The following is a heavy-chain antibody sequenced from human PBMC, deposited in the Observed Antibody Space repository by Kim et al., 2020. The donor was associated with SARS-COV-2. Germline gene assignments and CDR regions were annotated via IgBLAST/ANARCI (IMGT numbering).Heavy chain of an antibody. J-gene: IGHJ5*02. V-gene: IGHV4-4*07. CDR1: GGSISGYY. D-gene: IGHD4-17*01. CDR3: TKGGRTTGGFDP. CDR2: VYSSGST. Sequence: SETLSLTCTLSGGSISGYYWSWIRQPAGKGLEWIGRVYSSGSTNYNPSLKSRVTMSVDTSKNQFSLKLNSLSAADTALYYCTKGGRTTGGFDPWGQGTL.